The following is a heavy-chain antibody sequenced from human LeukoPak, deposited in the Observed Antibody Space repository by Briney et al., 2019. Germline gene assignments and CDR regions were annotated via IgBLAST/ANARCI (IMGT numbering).Heavy chain of an antibody. CDR3: ARDLGGGSSSLFDY. J-gene: IGHJ4*02. D-gene: IGHD6-13*01. Sequence: GGSLRLSCAASGFTFFNYSMNWVRQAPGKGLEWVSSIRCSSDFIYYADSLKGRFTISRDNAKNSLYLQMNSLRAEDTAVYYCARDLGGGSSSLFDYWGQGTLVTVSS. V-gene: IGHV3-21*01. CDR1: GFTFFNYS. CDR2: IRCSSDFI.